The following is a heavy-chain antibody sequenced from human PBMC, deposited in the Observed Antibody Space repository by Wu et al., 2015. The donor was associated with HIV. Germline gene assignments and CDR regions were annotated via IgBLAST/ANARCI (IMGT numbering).Heavy chain of an antibody. CDR2: IIPIFGKT. Sequence: QAQLVQSGAEVKKPGSSVKVSCKASGGTFSYSAIAWVRQAPGQGLEWMGRIIPIFGKTNYAQKFQGRVTITADEFSTTAYMELSSLRSEDTAVYYCARERYYDYRPEGYWGQGTLVTVSS. D-gene: IGHD3-16*01. V-gene: IGHV1-69*13. CDR3: ARERYYDYRPEGY. CDR1: GGTFSYSA. J-gene: IGHJ4*02.